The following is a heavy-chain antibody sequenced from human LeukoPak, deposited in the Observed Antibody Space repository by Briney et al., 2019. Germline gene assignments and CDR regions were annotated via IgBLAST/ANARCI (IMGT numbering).Heavy chain of an antibody. D-gene: IGHD2-2*01. CDR2: ISSSSSYI. V-gene: IGHV3-21*01. J-gene: IGHJ5*02. Sequence: GGSLRLSCAASGFTFSSYSMNWVRQAPGKGLEWVSSISSSSSYIYYADSVKGRFTIPRDNAKNSLYLQMNSLRAEDTAVYYCARDRVVDIVVVPAAHGWFDPWGQGTLVTVSS. CDR3: ARDRVVDIVVVPAAHGWFDP. CDR1: GFTFSSYS.